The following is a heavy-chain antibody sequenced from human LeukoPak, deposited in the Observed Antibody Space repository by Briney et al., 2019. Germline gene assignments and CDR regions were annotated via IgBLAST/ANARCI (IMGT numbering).Heavy chain of an antibody. V-gene: IGHV4-38-2*02. D-gene: IGHD3-10*01. CDR2: IYHSGST. CDR1: GYSISSGYY. J-gene: IGHJ6*03. CDR3: ARVRHGSGSYYPYYYYMDV. Sequence: SETLSLTCTVSGYSISSGYYWGWIRQPPGKGLEWIGSIYHSGSTYYNPSLKSRVTISVDTSKNQFSLKLSSVTAADTAVYYCARVRHGSGSYYPYYYYMDVWGKGTTVTVSS.